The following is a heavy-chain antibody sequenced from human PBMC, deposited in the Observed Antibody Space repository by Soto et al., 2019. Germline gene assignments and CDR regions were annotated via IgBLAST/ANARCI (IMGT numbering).Heavy chain of an antibody. D-gene: IGHD6-19*01. J-gene: IGHJ4*02. CDR3: ARDRGQWLIYFDY. CDR1: GFXFRTYA. V-gene: IGHV3-30-3*01. Sequence: GGSLRLSCAASGFXFRTYAXXWVXQXXGKGXEWVEVVSYAGGDKYYADSVKGRFTISRDNSKNTLYLQMNSLRTEDTAVYYCARDRGQWLIYFDYWGQGTLVTVSS. CDR2: VSYAGGDK.